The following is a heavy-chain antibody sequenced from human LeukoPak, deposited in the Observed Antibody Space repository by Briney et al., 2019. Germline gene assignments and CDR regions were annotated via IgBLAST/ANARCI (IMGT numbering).Heavy chain of an antibody. CDR3: ARSMPRYDFWSGYYDQGYFDY. CDR2: ISSSSSYI. CDR1: GFTFSSYS. Sequence: AGGSLRLSCAASGFTFSSYSMNWVRQAPGKGLEWVSSISSSSSYIYYADSVKGRFTISRDNSKNTLYLQMNSLRAEDTAVYYCARSMPRYDFWSGYYDQGYFDYWGQGTLVTVSS. J-gene: IGHJ4*02. D-gene: IGHD3-3*01. V-gene: IGHV3-21*01.